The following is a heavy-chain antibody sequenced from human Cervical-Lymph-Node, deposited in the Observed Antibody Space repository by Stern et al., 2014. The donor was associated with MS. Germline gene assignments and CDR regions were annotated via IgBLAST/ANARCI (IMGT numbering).Heavy chain of an antibody. V-gene: IGHV1-8*01. CDR3: EKKTRRYRYYYGMDV. J-gene: IGHJ6*02. CDR1: GYTFTSYD. D-gene: IGHD1-1*01. Sequence: QLVQSGAEVKKPGASVKVSCKASGYTFTSYDINWVRQATGQGLEWMGWMNPNSGNTGYAQKFQGRVTMTRKTSISTAYMELRALRAEAPPVFYWEKKTRRYRYYYGMDVWGQGTTVTVSS. CDR2: MNPNSGNT.